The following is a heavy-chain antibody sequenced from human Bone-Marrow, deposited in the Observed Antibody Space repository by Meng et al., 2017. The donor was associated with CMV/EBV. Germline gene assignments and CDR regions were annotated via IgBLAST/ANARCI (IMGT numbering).Heavy chain of an antibody. J-gene: IGHJ4*02. CDR2: IWNDGSNK. Sequence: AAGFSFSGNGRRWVRQAADKGVGWGAVIWNDGSNKYYADSEESRFTISRENSKNTQYLQMNSRRAEDTAVYYCAGDSGYGSGNYTDYWGQGTLVTVSS. CDR3: AGDSGYGSGNYTDY. CDR1: GFSFSGNG. D-gene: IGHD3-10*01. V-gene: IGHV3-33*01.